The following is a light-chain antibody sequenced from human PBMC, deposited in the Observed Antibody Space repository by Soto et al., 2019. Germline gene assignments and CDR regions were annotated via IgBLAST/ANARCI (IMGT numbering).Light chain of an antibody. CDR3: SSYTSSSTRV. CDR1: SSDVGGYNY. J-gene: IGLJ2*01. Sequence: QSALTQPASVSGSPGQGITISCTGTSSDVGGYNYVSWYQQHPGQAPKLMIYDVSNRPSGVSNRFSGSKSGNTASLTISGLQAEDEADYYCSSYTSSSTRVFGGGTKLTVL. V-gene: IGLV2-14*03. CDR2: DVS.